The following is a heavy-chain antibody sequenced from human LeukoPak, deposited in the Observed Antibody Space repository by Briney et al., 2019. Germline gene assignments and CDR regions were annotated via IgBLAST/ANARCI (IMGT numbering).Heavy chain of an antibody. Sequence: SVSVSCKASGCTFSSYAIGWVRQAPGQGLEWMGRIIPILGIANYAQKFQGRVTITAGKSTSTAYMELSSLRSEDTAVYYCARDREYYYDSSGQSPLWYWGQGTLVTVSS. CDR1: GCTFSSYA. D-gene: IGHD3-22*01. V-gene: IGHV1-69*04. CDR3: ARDREYYYDSSGQSPLWY. J-gene: IGHJ4*02. CDR2: IIPILGIA.